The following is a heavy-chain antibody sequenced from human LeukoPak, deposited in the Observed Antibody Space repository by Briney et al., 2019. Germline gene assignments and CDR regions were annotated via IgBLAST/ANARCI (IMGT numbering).Heavy chain of an antibody. Sequence: PSETLSLTCTVSGGSISSGGYYWSWIRQHPGKGLEWIGYIYYSGSTYYNPSLKSRVIISVDTSKNQFSLKLSSVTAADTAVYYCARDNVGEGWFDPWGQGTLVTVSS. CDR3: ARDNVGEGWFDP. J-gene: IGHJ5*02. CDR1: GGSISSGGYY. D-gene: IGHD4-17*01. V-gene: IGHV4-31*03. CDR2: IYYSGST.